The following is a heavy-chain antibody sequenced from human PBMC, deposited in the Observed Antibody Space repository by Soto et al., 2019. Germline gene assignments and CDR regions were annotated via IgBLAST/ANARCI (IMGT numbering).Heavy chain of an antibody. Sequence: SETLSLTCSVSGASISSYYYTWIRQTPGKGLEWIGYIYLGGSINYNPSFKSRVIISVDTSKNQFSVRLSSVTAADTAVYYCARDHYVYDILTGYGYYYGMDVWGQGTTVTVSS. J-gene: IGHJ6*02. CDR1: GASISSYY. CDR2: IYLGGSI. CDR3: ARDHYVYDILTGYGYYYGMDV. D-gene: IGHD3-9*01. V-gene: IGHV4-59*01.